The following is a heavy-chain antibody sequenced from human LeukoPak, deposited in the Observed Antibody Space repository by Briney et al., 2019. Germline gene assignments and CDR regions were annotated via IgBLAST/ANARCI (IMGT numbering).Heavy chain of an antibody. J-gene: IGHJ4*02. CDR2: IYLGDSDT. CDR1: GYSFTSYW. D-gene: IGHD2-15*01. Sequence: GESLNISWQGSGYSFTSYWIGWVRQLPGKGLEWIGIIYLGDSDTRYSPSFQGQVTISADKSISTAYLQWSSLKASDTAMYYCARPGYCSGGSCYSNFDYWGQETLVTVSS. CDR3: ARPGYCSGGSCYSNFDY. V-gene: IGHV5-51*01.